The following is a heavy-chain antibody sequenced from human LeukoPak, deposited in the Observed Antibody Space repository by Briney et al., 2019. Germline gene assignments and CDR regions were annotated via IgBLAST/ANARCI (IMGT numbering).Heavy chain of an antibody. J-gene: IGHJ6*03. Sequence: SVKVSCKASGGTFSSYAISWVRQAPGQGLEWMGGIIPIFGTANYAQKFQGRVTITADESTSTAYMELSSLRSEDTAVYYCATRGDSSSWPYYYMDVWGKGTTVTISS. CDR1: GGTFSSYA. D-gene: IGHD6-13*01. V-gene: IGHV1-69*13. CDR2: IIPIFGTA. CDR3: ATRGDSSSWPYYYMDV.